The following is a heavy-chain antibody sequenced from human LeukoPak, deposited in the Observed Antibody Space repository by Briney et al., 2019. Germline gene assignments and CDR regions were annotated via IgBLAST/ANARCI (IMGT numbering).Heavy chain of an antibody. J-gene: IGHJ5*02. V-gene: IGHV1-18*01. D-gene: IGHD1-1*01. CDR3: TRGPALHTNWVGGRWFDP. CDR2: ISAYNGNT. CDR1: GGTFSSYA. Sequence: ASVKVSCTASGGTFSSYAISWVRQAPGQGLEWMGWISAYNGNTNYAQKLQGRVTMTRDTSISTAYMELSSLTSEDTAMYYCTRGPALHTNWVGGRWFDPWGQGTLVTVSS.